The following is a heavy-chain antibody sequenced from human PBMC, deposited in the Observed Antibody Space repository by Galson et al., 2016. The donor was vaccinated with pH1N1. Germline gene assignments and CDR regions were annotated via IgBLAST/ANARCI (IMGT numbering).Heavy chain of an antibody. J-gene: IGHJ6*03. D-gene: IGHD3-10*01. CDR2: ISCSSFHI. CDR3: ARDRSCRGVGSSYYMDV. V-gene: IGHV3-21*01. CDR1: GFIFTGYS. Sequence: SLRLSCAASGFIFTGYSMNWVRQAPGKGLEWVSSISCSSFHIYYADSVKGRFSISRDNANNSLFLQMNSLSAEDTALYYCARDRSCRGVGSSYYMDVWGQGTTVTVSS.